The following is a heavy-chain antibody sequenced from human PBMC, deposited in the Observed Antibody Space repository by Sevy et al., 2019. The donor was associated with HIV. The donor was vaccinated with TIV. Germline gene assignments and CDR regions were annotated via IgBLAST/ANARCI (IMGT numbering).Heavy chain of an antibody. J-gene: IGHJ4*02. Sequence: SETLSLTCTVSGYSISSGYYWGWIRQSPGKGLEWIGSFYLGGSTYYNPSLKSRVTISPDSSKNQFSLKLNSVTAADTAVYFCVRLVTAVVYYFDYWGQGTLVTASS. CDR3: VRLVTAVVYYFDY. V-gene: IGHV4-38-2*02. CDR2: FYLGGST. CDR1: GYSISSGYY. D-gene: IGHD5-18*01.